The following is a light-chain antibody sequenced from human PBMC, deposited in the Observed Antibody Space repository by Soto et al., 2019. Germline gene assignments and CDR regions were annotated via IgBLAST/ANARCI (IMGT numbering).Light chain of an antibody. V-gene: IGKV3-15*01. CDR3: QQYNNWPPT. CDR2: GAS. J-gene: IGKJ5*01. Sequence: EIVMTQSPATLSVSPGERATLSSRASQSVSGNLAWYQQKPGQAPRLLIYGASTRATGIPARFSGSGSGTDFTLTISSLQSEDFALYYCQQYNNWPPTFGQGTRLEIK. CDR1: QSVSGN.